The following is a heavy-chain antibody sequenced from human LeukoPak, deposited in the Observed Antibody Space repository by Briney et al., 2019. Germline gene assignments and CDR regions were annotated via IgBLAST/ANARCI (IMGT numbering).Heavy chain of an antibody. V-gene: IGHV3-23*01. CDR1: GFTFSSYA. D-gene: IGHD1-26*01. Sequence: GGSLRLSCAASGFTFSSYAVSWDRQGPGKGLEWVSAISGSGGSTYYADSVKGRFTISRDNSKNTLYLQMNSLRAEDTAVYYCAKDLTVGAIESADFDYWGQGTLVTVSS. CDR3: AKDLTVGAIESADFDY. CDR2: ISGSGGST. J-gene: IGHJ4*02.